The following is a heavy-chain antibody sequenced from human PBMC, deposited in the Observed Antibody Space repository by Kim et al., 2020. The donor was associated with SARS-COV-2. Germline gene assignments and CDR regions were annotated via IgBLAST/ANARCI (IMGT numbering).Heavy chain of an antibody. V-gene: IGHV3-30*18. CDR1: GFTFSSYG. J-gene: IGHJ4*02. Sequence: GGSLRLSCAASGFTFSSYGMHWVRQAPGKGLEWVAVISYDGSNKYYADSVKGRFTISRDNSKNTLYLQMNSLRAEDTAVYYCAKDRVLRAAAGTPRMDYWGQGTLVTVSS. CDR2: ISYDGSNK. CDR3: AKDRVLRAAAGTPRMDY. D-gene: IGHD6-13*01.